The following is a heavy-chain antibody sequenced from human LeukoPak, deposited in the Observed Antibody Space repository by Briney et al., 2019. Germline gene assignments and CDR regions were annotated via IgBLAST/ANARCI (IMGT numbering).Heavy chain of an antibody. CDR1: GYSISSGYY. V-gene: IGHV4-38-2*02. CDR3: ARGGNSFNY. CDR2: IYHSGST. D-gene: IGHD2-15*01. Sequence: KPSETLSLTCTVSGYSISSGYYWGWIRQPPGKGLEWIGSIYHSGSTYYNPSLKSRVTISVDTSKNQFSLKLSSVTAADTAVYYCARGGNSFNYWGQGTLVTVSS. J-gene: IGHJ4*02.